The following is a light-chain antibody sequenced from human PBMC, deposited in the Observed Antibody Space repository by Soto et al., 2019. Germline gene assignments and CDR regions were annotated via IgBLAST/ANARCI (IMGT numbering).Light chain of an antibody. CDR1: QSVSIW. J-gene: IGKJ1*01. CDR3: QQYKNYLT. V-gene: IGKV1-5*01. Sequence: DIQMTQSPSTLSASVGDRVTFTCRASQSVSIWLAWYQRKPGKAPKLLISGASTLESGVPSRFSGSGSGTEFTLTISSLQPDDFATYYCQQYKNYLTFGQGTKV. CDR2: GAS.